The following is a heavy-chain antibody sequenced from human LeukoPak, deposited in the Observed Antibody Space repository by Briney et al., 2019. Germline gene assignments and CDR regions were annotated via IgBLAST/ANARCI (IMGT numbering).Heavy chain of an antibody. CDR1: GYIFSTYY. CDR3: ARKGEGWNYFRFDP. J-gene: IGHJ5*02. D-gene: IGHD1-7*01. V-gene: IGHV1-46*01. Sequence: GASVKVSCKPSGYIFSTYYVHWVRQAPGQGLEWMGIINPSGDTTDYAQKFQGRVTMTRDMSTSTVYMELSNLKSEDTAVYYCARKGEGWNYFRFDPWGQGTLVTVSS. CDR2: INPSGDTT.